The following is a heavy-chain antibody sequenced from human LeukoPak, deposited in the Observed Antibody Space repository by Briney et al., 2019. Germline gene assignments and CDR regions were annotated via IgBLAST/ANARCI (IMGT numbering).Heavy chain of an antibody. CDR3: ARDHSIDDKSWWLDP. CDR1: GDTFTRNW. D-gene: IGHD1-1*01. CDR2: INPTGDYT. Sequence: ASVKVSCKTSGDTFTRNWMNWIRQCPGQGLEWMGVINPTGDYTMYAQKFQGRVIVTRDMSSNTDYMELGSLRSDDTAVYYCARDHSIDDKSWWLDPWGQGTLVTVSS. J-gene: IGHJ5*02. V-gene: IGHV1-46*01.